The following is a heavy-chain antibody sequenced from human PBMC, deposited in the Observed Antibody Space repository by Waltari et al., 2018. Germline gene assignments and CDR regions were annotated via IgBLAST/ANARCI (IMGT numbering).Heavy chain of an antibody. CDR1: GFAVSTNY. CDR2: IYRGGNT. CDR3: ARGPWEPPLAY. J-gene: IGHJ4*02. Sequence: EVQVVESGGGLIQPGWSLRLSCAASGFAVSTNYMTWVRQAPGKGLEWVSSIYRGGNTFYADSVKGRFTISRDSSKNMLYLQMNSLRVEDTAMYYCARGPWEPPLAYWGQGTLVTVSS. D-gene: IGHD1-26*01. V-gene: IGHV3-53*02.